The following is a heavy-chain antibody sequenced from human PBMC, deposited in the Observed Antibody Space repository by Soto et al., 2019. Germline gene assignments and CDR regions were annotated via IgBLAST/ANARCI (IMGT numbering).Heavy chain of an antibody. CDR3: ARSYNDYGCFDD. V-gene: IGHV3-48*02. CDR2: ISGSSRTT. J-gene: IGHJ4*02. Sequence: EVQLVESGGGLVQPGGSLKLSCAASGFAFSSYSMNWVRQAPGKGLEWVSYISGSSRTTSYADSVKGRFTISRDTAKKSLFLQMNSLTDEDTAVYYRARSYNDYGCFDDWGQGALVTVSP. D-gene: IGHD4-17*01. CDR1: GFAFSSYS.